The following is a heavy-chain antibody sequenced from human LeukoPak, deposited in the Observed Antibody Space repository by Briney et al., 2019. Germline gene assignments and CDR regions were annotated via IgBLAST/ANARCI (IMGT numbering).Heavy chain of an antibody. CDR2: INPNSGGT. CDR3: ARDLSGSFALGY. V-gene: IGHV1-2*02. CDR1: GYTFTGYY. Sequence: ASVKVSCKASGYTFTGYYMHWVRQAPGQGLEWMGWINPNSGGTNYAQKFQGRVTMTRDTSISTAYTELSRLRSDDTAVYYCARDLSGSFALGYWGQGTLVTVSS. D-gene: IGHD1-26*01. J-gene: IGHJ4*02.